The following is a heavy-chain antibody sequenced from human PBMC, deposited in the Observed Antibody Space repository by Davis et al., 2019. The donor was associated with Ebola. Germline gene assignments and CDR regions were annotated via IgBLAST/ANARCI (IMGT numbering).Heavy chain of an antibody. Sequence: GGSLRLSCAASGFTFSNAWLNWVRQAPGKGLEWVGRFKGGTDDGTTDYAAPVKGRFSISRDDSENTLYLQMNSLTTEDTAVYYCATGRPSRCSGGSCYSVFDYWGQGTLVTVSS. CDR3: ATGRPSRCSGGSCYSVFDY. CDR1: GFTFSNAW. V-gene: IGHV3-15*01. CDR2: FKGGTDDGTT. D-gene: IGHD2-15*01. J-gene: IGHJ4*02.